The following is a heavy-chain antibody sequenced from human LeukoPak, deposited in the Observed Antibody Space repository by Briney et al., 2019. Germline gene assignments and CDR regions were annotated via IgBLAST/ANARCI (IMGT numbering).Heavy chain of an antibody. CDR2: IGSSGSI. CDR1: GFTFRSYE. J-gene: IGHJ4*02. CDR3: AASPSPMSSGWFYY. V-gene: IGHV3-48*03. Sequence: GGSLRLSCAASGFTFRSYEMNWVRQAPGKGLEWVSYIGSSGSIYYADSVKGRFTISRDNSKNTLYLQMNSLRAEDTAVYYCAASPSPMSSGWFYYWGQGTLVTVSS. D-gene: IGHD6-19*01.